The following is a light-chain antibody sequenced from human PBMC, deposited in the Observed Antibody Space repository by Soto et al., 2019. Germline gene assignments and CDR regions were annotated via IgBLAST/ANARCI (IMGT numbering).Light chain of an antibody. J-gene: IGKJ1*01. CDR1: QSVSSSY. Sequence: EIVLTQSPGTLSLYPGERATLSCRASQSVSSSYLAWYQQKPGQAPRLLIYGASSRATGIPDRFSGSGSGTDFTLAISRLEPEDFAVYYCKQYGSSPWTFGQGTKVEIK. CDR3: KQYGSSPWT. CDR2: GAS. V-gene: IGKV3-20*01.